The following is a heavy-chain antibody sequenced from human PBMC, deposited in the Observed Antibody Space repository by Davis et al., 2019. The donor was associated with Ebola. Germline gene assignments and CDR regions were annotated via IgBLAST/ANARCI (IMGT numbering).Heavy chain of an antibody. V-gene: IGHV3-66*01. D-gene: IGHD2-15*01. CDR3: AAVVAAATH. CDR2: IYSGDNT. CDR1: GGSFTDYF. Sequence: ETLSLTCAVYGGSFTDYFWSWIRQAPGKGLEWVSVIYSGDNTDYADSVKGRFTISRDNSKNTLYLQMNSLRAEDTAVYYCAAVVAAATHWGQGTLVTVSS. J-gene: IGHJ4*02.